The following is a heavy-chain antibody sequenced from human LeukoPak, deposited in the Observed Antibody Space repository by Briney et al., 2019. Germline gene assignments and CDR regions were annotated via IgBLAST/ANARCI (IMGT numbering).Heavy chain of an antibody. D-gene: IGHD6-13*01. V-gene: IGHV7-4-1*02. J-gene: IGHJ4*02. CDR1: GYTFTSYA. CDR2: INTYTGNP. CDR3: ARDNTNRWAAAGTGDY. Sequence: ASVKVSCKASGYTFTSYAMNWVRQAPGQGLEWMGWINTYTGNPTYAQGFTGRFVFSLDTSVSTVYLQISSLKAEDTAVYYCARDNTNRWAAAGTGDYWGQGTLVTVSS.